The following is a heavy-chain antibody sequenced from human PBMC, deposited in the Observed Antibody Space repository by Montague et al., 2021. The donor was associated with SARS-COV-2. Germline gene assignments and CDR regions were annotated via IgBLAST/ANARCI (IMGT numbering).Heavy chain of an antibody. CDR1: GFTFDDYA. CDR2: ISWKSGSI. CDR3: AKVMREDYYDRSGSPDAFDI. D-gene: IGHD3-22*01. J-gene: IGHJ3*02. V-gene: IGHV3-9*01. Sequence: SLRLSCAASGFTFDDYAMHWVRQASGKGLEWVSGISWKSGSIAYADSVKGRFTISRDNAKNSLYLQMNSLRAEDTALYYCAKVMREDYYDRSGSPDAFDIWGQGTMVTVSS.